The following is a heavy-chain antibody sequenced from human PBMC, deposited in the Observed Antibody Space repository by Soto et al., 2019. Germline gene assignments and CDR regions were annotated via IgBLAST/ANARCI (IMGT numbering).Heavy chain of an antibody. CDR1: GFTFSNSY. J-gene: IGHJ4*02. Sequence: EVQLVESGGGLVQPGGSLRLSCAVSGFTFSNSYMNWVRQAPWKGLEWVATIKPDGSAKYYVDSVKGRFTISRDNAKNSLFLQMNALRAEDTAVYYCAKGGYAYWGQGTLVTVSS. CDR3: AKGGYAY. CDR2: IKPDGSAK. V-gene: IGHV3-7*04. D-gene: IGHD5-12*01.